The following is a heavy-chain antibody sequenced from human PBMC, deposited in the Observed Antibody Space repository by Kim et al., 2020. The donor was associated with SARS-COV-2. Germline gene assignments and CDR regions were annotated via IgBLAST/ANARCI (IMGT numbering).Heavy chain of an antibody. CDR1: GGSISSGDYY. D-gene: IGHD3-22*01. V-gene: IGHV4-30-4*01. Sequence: SETLSLTCTVSGGSISSGDYYWSWIRQPPGKGLEWIGYIYYSGSTYYNPSLKSRVTISVDTSKNQFSLKLSSVTAADTAVYYCARVRTRITMIVVVTDAFDIWGQGTTVTVSS. CDR3: ARVRTRITMIVVVTDAFDI. J-gene: IGHJ3*02. CDR2: IYYSGST.